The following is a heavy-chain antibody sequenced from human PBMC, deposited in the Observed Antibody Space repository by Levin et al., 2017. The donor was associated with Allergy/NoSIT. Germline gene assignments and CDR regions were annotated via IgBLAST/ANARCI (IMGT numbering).Heavy chain of an antibody. V-gene: IGHV1-69*06. D-gene: IGHD3-10*01. CDR1: GGTFSSYA. J-gene: IGHJ4*02. CDR2: IIPIFGTA. CDR3: ARDSYGSGTQGRFDY. Sequence: ASVKVSCKASGGTFSSYAISWVRQAPGQGLEWMGGIIPIFGTANYAQKFQGRVTITADKSTSTAYMELSSLRSEDTAVYYCARDSYGSGTQGRFDYWGQGTLVTVSS.